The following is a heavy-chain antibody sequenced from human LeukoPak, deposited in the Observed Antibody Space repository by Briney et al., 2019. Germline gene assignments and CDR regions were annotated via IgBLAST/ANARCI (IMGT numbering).Heavy chain of an antibody. Sequence: PGRSLRLSCAASGFTFSSYAMHWVRQAPGKGLEWVAVISYDGSNKYYADSVKGRFTISRDNSKNTLYLQMNSLRVEDTAVYYCAREGCSGTSCYGVDAFDIWGQGTKVTVSS. CDR1: GFTFSSYA. CDR2: ISYDGSNK. D-gene: IGHD2-15*01. J-gene: IGHJ3*02. CDR3: AREGCSGTSCYGVDAFDI. V-gene: IGHV3-30-3*01.